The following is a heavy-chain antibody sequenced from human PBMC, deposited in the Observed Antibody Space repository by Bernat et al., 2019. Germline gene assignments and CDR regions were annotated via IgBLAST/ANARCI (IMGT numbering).Heavy chain of an antibody. D-gene: IGHD2-15*01. Sequence: QLQLQESGPGLVKPSETLSLTCTVSGGSISSSSYYWGWIRQPPGKGLEWIGTIYYSGSTYYNPSLKSRVTISVDTSKNQFSLKLSSVTAADTAVYYCARGMCSGGSCGYPVDFFDIWGQGTMVTVSS. CDR1: GGSISSSSYY. CDR3: ARGMCSGGSCGYPVDFFDI. CDR2: IYYSGST. V-gene: IGHV4-39*07. J-gene: IGHJ3*02.